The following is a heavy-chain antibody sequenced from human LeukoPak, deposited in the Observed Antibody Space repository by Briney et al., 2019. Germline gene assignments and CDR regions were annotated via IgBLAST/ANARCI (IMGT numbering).Heavy chain of an antibody. J-gene: IGHJ4*02. CDR2: INPNSGGT. V-gene: IGHV1-2*02. CDR1: GYTFTGYY. Sequence: ASVKVSCKASGYTFTGYYMHWVRQAPGQGLEWMGWINPNSGGTNYAQKFQGRVTMTRDTSISTAYMELSRLRSDDTAVYYCARVSASGYDFLDYWGQGTLVTVSS. D-gene: IGHD5-12*01. CDR3: ARVSASGYDFLDY.